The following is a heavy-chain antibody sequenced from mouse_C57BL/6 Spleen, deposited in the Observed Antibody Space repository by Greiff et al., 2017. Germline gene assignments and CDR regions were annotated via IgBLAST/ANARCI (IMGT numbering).Heavy chain of an antibody. J-gene: IGHJ3*01. CDR2: IFPGSGST. D-gene: IGHD2-4*01. V-gene: IGHV1-75*01. Sequence: VKLQESGPELVKPGASVKISCKASGYTFTDYYINWVKQRTGQGLEWIGWIFPGSGSTYYNEKFKGKATLSVDKASSTAYMLLSSLTSEDSAVYFCARSDDYDAWFAYWGQGTLVTVSA. CDR3: ARSDDYDAWFAY. CDR1: GYTFTDYY.